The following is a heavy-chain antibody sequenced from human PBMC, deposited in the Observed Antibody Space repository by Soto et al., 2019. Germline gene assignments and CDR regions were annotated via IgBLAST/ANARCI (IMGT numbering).Heavy chain of an antibody. V-gene: IGHV1-2*04. CDR1: GYTFTGYY. Sequence: ASVKVSCKASGYTFTGYYMHWVRQAPGQGLEWMGWINPNSGGTNYAQKFQGWVTMTRDTSISTAYMELSRLRSDDTAVYYCARVRSSSSYFSLDVWGQGTTVTVSS. CDR3: ARVRSSSSYFSLDV. CDR2: INPNSGGT. J-gene: IGHJ6*02. D-gene: IGHD6-13*01.